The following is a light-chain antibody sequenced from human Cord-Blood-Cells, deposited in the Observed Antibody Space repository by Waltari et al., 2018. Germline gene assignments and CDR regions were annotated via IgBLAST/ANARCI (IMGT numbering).Light chain of an antibody. Sequence: QSALTQPASVSGSPGQSITISCTGTSRAVGGYNYVSWYHQHPGKPPKLIIYDVSNRPSGVSNRFSGSKSGNTASLTISGLQAEDEADYYCSSYTSSSTVVFGGGTKLTVL. CDR3: SSYTSSSTVV. CDR1: SRAVGGYNY. V-gene: IGLV2-14*01. J-gene: IGLJ2*01. CDR2: DVS.